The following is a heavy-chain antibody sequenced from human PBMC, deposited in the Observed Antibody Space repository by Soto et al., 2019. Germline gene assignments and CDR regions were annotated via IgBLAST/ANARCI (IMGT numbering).Heavy chain of an antibody. CDR3: ARESMYYYDSSGYYYYNWFDP. CDR1: GDSISSGGYY. J-gene: IGHJ5*02. V-gene: IGHV4-31*03. D-gene: IGHD3-22*01. Sequence: QVQLQESGPGLVKPSQTLSLTCTVSGDSISSGGYYWSWIRQHPGKGLEWIGYIYYSGSTYYNPSLKSRVTISVDTSKNQFSLKLSSVTAADTAVYYCARESMYYYDSSGYYYYNWFDPWGQGTLVTVSS. CDR2: IYYSGST.